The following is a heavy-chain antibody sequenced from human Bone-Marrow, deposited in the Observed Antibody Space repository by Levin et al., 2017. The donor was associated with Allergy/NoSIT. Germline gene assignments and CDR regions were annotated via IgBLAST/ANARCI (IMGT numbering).Heavy chain of an antibody. CDR2: INPKSGGT. J-gene: IGHJ3*01. CDR1: GYPFSDYY. V-gene: IGHV1-2*02. CDR3: ARDIVLERDFDWSYNAFDL. D-gene: IGHD3-9*01. Sequence: ASVKVSCKASGYPFSDYYMHWVRQTPGQGLEWMGWINPKSGGTNYAQKFQGRVTMARDTSIGTAYMELTRLTSDDTAIYYCARDIVLERDFDWSYNAFDLWGQGTLVTVS.